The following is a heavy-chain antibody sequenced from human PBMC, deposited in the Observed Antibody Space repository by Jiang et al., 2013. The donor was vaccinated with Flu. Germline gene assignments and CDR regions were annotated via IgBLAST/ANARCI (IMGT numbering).Heavy chain of an antibody. J-gene: IGHJ3*02. D-gene: IGHD1-26*01. CDR1: GFSLSTSGMR. Sequence: KPTQTLTLTCTFSGFSLSTSGMRLNWIRQPPGKALEWLARVDWDDDKFYSASLESRLTISKDTSKNQVVLTMTNMDPVDTATYYCARGATTGAFDIWGQGTMVTVSS. CDR2: VDWDDDK. CDR3: ARGATTGAFDI. V-gene: IGHV2-70*04.